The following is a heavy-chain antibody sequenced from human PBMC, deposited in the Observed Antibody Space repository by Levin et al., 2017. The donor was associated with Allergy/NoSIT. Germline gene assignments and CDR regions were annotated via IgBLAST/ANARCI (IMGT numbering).Heavy chain of an antibody. CDR1: GGSITNYY. CDR3: VRSNYFDY. CDR2: VYYSGST. V-gene: IGHV4-59*08. Sequence: SETLSLTCTVSGGSITNYYWSWIRQPPGRGLEYIGHVYYSGSTNYNPSLKSRVTISVDTSRNQFSLRLSSVTAADTAVYYCVRSNYFDYWGQGTLVTVSS. J-gene: IGHJ4*02.